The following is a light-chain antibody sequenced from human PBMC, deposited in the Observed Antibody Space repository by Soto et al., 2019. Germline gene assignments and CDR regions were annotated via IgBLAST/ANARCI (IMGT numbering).Light chain of an antibody. CDR1: SSDVGDYNS. CDR2: DVS. V-gene: IGLV2-11*01. CDR3: CSYVGRNTYV. J-gene: IGLJ1*01. Sequence: QSALTQPRSVSGSPGQSVTVSCIGTSSDVGDYNSVSWYQQHPGKAPKLMIYDVSKRPSGVPNRFSGSKSGNTASLTISGLRAEDEADYYCCSYVGRNTYVFGTGTKVTVL.